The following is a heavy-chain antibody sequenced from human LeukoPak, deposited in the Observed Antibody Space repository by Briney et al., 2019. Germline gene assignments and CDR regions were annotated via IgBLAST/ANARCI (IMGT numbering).Heavy chain of an antibody. CDR3: AKMVTRDIVEDY. J-gene: IGHJ4*02. CDR2: ISGSGGST. D-gene: IGHD5-12*01. V-gene: IGHV3-23*01. Sequence: GGSLRLSCTVSGFTLSSYAMSWVRQAPGKGLEWVSAISGSGGSTYYADSVKGRFTISRDNSKNTLYLQMNSLRAEDTAVYYCAKMVTRDIVEDYWGQGTLVTVSS. CDR1: GFTLSSYA.